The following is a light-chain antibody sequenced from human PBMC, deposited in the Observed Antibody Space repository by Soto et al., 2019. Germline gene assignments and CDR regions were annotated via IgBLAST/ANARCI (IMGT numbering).Light chain of an antibody. CDR3: QHYSSLPYI. CDR1: QDISNH. V-gene: IGKV1-33*01. CDR2: AAS. J-gene: IGKJ2*01. Sequence: DIQMTQSPSSLSASAGDRVTITCQASQDISNHLNWYQQKPGEAPKLLIYAASKLEEGVPSRFSGSGSGTDFSFTINRLQPEDIAMYWCQHYSSLPYIFGQGTKVEIK.